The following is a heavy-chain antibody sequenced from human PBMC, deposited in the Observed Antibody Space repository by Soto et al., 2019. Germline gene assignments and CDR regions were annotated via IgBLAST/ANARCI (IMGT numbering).Heavy chain of an antibody. Sequence: SVKVSCKASGGTFSSYAISWVRQAPGQGLEWMGGIIPIFGTANYAQKFQGRVTITADESTSTAYMELSSLRSEDTAVYYCARSMVYAITYNWFDPWGQGTLVTVSS. D-gene: IGHD2-8*01. CDR2: IIPIFGTA. V-gene: IGHV1-69*13. CDR3: ARSMVYAITYNWFDP. CDR1: GGTFSSYA. J-gene: IGHJ5*02.